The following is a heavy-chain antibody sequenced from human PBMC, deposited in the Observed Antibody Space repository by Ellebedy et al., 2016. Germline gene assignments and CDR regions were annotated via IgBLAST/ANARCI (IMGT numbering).Heavy chain of an antibody. Sequence: GESLKISCAASGFTFSDHYMDWVRQAPGKGLEWVGFIRSKAYGGTTEYAASVKGRFTISRDDSKNSLYLQMNSLKTEDTAVYYCAREGRDGDLDHWGQGTLVTVSS. V-gene: IGHV3-72*01. CDR3: AREGRDGDLDH. J-gene: IGHJ4*02. CDR1: GFTFSDHY. D-gene: IGHD4-17*01. CDR2: IRSKAYGGTT.